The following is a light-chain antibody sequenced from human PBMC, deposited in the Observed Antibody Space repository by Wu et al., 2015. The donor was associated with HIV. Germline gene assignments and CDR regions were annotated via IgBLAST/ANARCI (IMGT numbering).Light chain of an antibody. CDR1: QNISSNY. V-gene: IGKV3-20*01. CDR2: GAS. CDR3: QQYGTSPLT. J-gene: IGKJ1*01. Sequence: EIVLTQSPGTLSLSPGERATLSCRASQNISSNYLAWHQQKRGQAPRLLIYGASSRATGIPDRFSGSGSGTDFILTISRLEPEDFAVYSCQQYGTSPLTFGQGTKVEIK.